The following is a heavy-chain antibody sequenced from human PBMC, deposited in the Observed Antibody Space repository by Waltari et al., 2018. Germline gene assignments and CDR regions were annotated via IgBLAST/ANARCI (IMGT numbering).Heavy chain of an antibody. V-gene: IGHV4-34*01. J-gene: IGHJ6*02. D-gene: IGHD2-15*01. CDR1: GGSFSGYY. CDR3: ARDQVAATYYYYYGMDV. CDR2: INHSGST. Sequence: QVQLQQWGAGLLKPSETLSLTCAVYGGSFSGYYWRWNRQPPGKGPEWIGEINHSGSTNYNPSLKSRVTISVDTSKNQFSLKLSSVTAADTAVYYCARDQVAATYYYYYGMDVWGQGTTVTVSS.